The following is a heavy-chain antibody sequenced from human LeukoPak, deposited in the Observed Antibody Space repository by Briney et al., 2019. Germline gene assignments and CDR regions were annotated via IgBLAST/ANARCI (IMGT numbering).Heavy chain of an antibody. Sequence: PGGSLRLSCSASGFTFSSYAMHWVRQAPGKGLEYVSAISSNGGSTYYADSVKGRFTISRDNSKNTLYLQMNSLRAEDTAVYYCARERDYDSSGYYVFGYWGQGTLVTVSS. V-gene: IGHV3-64*04. J-gene: IGHJ4*02. D-gene: IGHD3-22*01. CDR1: GFTFSSYA. CDR2: ISSNGGST. CDR3: ARERDYDSSGYYVFGY.